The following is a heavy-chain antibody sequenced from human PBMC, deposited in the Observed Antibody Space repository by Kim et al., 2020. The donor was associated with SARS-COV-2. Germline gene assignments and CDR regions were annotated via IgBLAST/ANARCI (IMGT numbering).Heavy chain of an antibody. CDR2: IKQDGSEK. CDR1: GFTFSSYW. Sequence: GGSLRLSCAASGFTFSSYWMSWVRQAPGKGLEWVANIKQDGSEKYYVDSVKGRFTISRDNAKNSLYLQMNSLRAEDTAVYYCSRQPQDSSGYAGNYGMDVWGQGTTVTVSS. J-gene: IGHJ6*02. D-gene: IGHD3-22*01. V-gene: IGHV3-7*03. CDR3: SRQPQDSSGYAGNYGMDV.